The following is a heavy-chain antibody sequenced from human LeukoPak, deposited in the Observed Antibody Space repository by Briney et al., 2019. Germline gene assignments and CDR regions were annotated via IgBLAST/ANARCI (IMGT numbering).Heavy chain of an antibody. CDR2: MNPNSGNT. J-gene: IGHJ6*02. CDR1: GYTFTSYD. D-gene: IGHD3/OR15-3a*01. CDR3: ARVYWTAYYYYGMDV. Sequence: GASVKVSCKASGYTFTSYDINWVRQAPGQGLEWMGWMNPNSGNTGYAQKFQGRVTMTRNTSISTAYMELSSLRSEDTAVYYCARVYWTAYYYYGMDVWGQGTTVTVSS. V-gene: IGHV1-8*01.